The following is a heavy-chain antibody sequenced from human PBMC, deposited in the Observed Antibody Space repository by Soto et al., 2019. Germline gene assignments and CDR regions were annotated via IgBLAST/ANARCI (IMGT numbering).Heavy chain of an antibody. CDR1: GYTFSNYG. Sequence: QVQLVQSGAEVKRPGASVKVSCKTSGYTFSNYGINWVRQAPGQGLEWMGWISAYNGNTNFAQKLQGRVSLTTDTSSATAYMELRSLTSDATAVYYCARDLVPGYTGYSDYWGQGTLVTVSS. V-gene: IGHV1-18*01. D-gene: IGHD5-12*01. CDR3: ARDLVPGYTGYSDY. J-gene: IGHJ4*02. CDR2: ISAYNGNT.